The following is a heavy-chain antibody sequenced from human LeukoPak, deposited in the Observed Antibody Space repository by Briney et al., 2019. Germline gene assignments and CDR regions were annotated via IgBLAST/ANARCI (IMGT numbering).Heavy chain of an antibody. Sequence: SETLSLTCAVYGGSFSGYYWSWIRQPPGKGLEWIGEIYHSGSTNYNPSLKSRVTISVDKSKNQFSLKLSSVTAADTAVYYCARNGPGSFHAFDIWGQGTMVTVSS. CDR2: IYHSGST. CDR1: GGSFSGYY. D-gene: IGHD3-10*01. CDR3: ARNGPGSFHAFDI. J-gene: IGHJ3*02. V-gene: IGHV4-34*01.